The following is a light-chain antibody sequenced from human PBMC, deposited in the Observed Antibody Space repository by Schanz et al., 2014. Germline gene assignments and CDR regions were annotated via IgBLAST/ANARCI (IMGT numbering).Light chain of an antibody. CDR1: QTIGTY. J-gene: IGKJ2*01. V-gene: IGKV3-11*01. Sequence: DIVLTQSPATLSLSPGERATLSCRASQTIGTYLAWYQQKPGQAPRLLISAASTRATAIPARFSGSGSGTDFTLTISSLKPEDFAVYYCQRHGSSPLYTFGQGTKLEIK. CDR3: QRHGSSPLYT. CDR2: AAS.